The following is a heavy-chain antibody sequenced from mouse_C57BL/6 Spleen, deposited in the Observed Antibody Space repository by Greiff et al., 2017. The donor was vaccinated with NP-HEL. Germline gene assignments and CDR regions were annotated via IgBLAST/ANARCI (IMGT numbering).Heavy chain of an antibody. J-gene: IGHJ4*01. CDR1: GYTFTDYY. CDR2: INPNNGGT. CDR3: ASRAMDY. Sequence: EVQLQQSGPELVKPGASVKISCKASGYTFTDYYMNWVKQSHGKSLEWIGDINPNNGGTSYIQKFKGKATLTVDKSSSTAYMELRSLTSEDSAVYYCASRAMDYWGQGTSVTVSS. V-gene: IGHV1-26*01.